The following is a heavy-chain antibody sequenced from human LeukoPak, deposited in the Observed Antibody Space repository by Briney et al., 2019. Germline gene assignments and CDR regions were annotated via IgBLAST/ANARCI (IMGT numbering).Heavy chain of an antibody. CDR2: IRSSSRTI. J-gene: IGHJ6*03. Sequence: GGSLRLSCAASGFTFSSYSMNWVRQAPGKGLEWVSYIRSSSRTIYYADSVKGRFTISRDNAKNSLFLQMNSLRAEDTAVYYCARGRPQLGSGWYAVGHYYYYMDVWGKGTTVTVSS. V-gene: IGHV3-48*01. CDR3: ARGRPQLGSGWYAVGHYYYYMDV. CDR1: GFTFSSYS. D-gene: IGHD6-19*01.